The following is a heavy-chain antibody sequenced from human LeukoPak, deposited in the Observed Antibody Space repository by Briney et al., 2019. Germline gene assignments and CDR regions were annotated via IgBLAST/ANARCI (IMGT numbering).Heavy chain of an antibody. J-gene: IGHJ4*02. CDR2: INHSGST. CDR1: GGSFSGYY. D-gene: IGHD3-10*01. Sequence: PSETLSLTCAVYGGSFSGYYWSWIRQPPGKGLEWIGEINHSGSTNYNPSLKSRVTISVDTSKNQFSLKLSSVTAADTAVYYCARGLFGSGSYLRYWGQGTLVTVSS. V-gene: IGHV4-34*01. CDR3: ARGLFGSGSYLRY.